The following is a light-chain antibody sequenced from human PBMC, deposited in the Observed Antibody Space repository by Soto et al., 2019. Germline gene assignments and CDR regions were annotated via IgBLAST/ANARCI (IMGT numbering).Light chain of an antibody. Sequence: IVRTHTQNTLSVSPAERAPLSWRASQSVSSNLAWYQQKPGQAPRLLIYGASSRATGIPDRFSGSGSGTDFTLTISRLEPEDFAVYYCQQYGSSPRTFGQGSIVDVK. J-gene: IGKJ1*01. CDR3: QQYGSSPRT. CDR1: QSVSSN. CDR2: GAS. V-gene: IGKV3-20*01.